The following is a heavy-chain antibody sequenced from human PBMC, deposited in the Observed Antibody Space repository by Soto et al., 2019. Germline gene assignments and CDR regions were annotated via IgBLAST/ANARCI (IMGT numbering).Heavy chain of an antibody. V-gene: IGHV5-51*01. Sequence: GASLKISCQGSGYDFTSYWIGWVRQTPGKGLEWMGMIYPGDSDTRYSPSFQGQITISADKSISTAYLQWSTLKASDSAMYYCARLFNPGSASGLDHWGQGILVTVS. CDR3: ARLFNPGSASGLDH. J-gene: IGHJ5*02. CDR1: GYDFTSYW. D-gene: IGHD6-13*01. CDR2: IYPGDSDT.